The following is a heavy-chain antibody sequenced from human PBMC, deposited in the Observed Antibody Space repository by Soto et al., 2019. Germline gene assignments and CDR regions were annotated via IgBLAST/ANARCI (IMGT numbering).Heavy chain of an antibody. D-gene: IGHD3-22*01. Sequence: GGSLRLSCVASGFRFSEYSMTWVRQGPGRGLEWVAVISADGRSTYFADSVKGRFTISRDNFNNTLNLQMHSLRADDTAVYHCARIPTLCYDRRGFYGWFDPWGQGTRVTVS. CDR2: ISADGRST. J-gene: IGHJ5*02. CDR1: GFRFSEYS. V-gene: IGHV3-23*01. CDR3: ARIPTLCYDRRGFYGWFDP.